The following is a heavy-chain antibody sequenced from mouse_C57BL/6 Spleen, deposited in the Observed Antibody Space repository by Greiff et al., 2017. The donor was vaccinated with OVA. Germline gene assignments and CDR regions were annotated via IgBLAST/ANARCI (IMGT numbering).Heavy chain of an antibody. CDR1: GFNIKDYY. Sequence: VQLQQSGAELVRPGASVKLSCTASGFNIKDYYMHWVKQSPEQGLEWIGRIDPEDGDTEYAPKFQGKATMTADTSSNTAYLQLSSLTSEDTAVYYCTRSITTVVGAMDYWGQGTSVTVSS. V-gene: IGHV14-1*01. J-gene: IGHJ4*01. CDR3: TRSITTVVGAMDY. CDR2: IDPEDGDT. D-gene: IGHD1-1*01.